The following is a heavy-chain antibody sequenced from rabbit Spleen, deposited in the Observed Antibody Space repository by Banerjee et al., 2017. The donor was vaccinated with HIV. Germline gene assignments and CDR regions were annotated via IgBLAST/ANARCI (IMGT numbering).Heavy chain of an antibody. CDR2: IYAGSSGSP. D-gene: IGHD4-2*01. CDR3: ARDAAGREDFNL. J-gene: IGHJ4*01. CDR1: GFSFSSSCH. Sequence: QEQLEESGGDLVKPGASLTLTCTASGFSFSSSCHICWVRQAPGKGLEWIACIYAGSSGSPWYASWAKGRVTISKTSSTTVTLQMTSLTAADTATYFCARDAAGREDFNLWGQGTLVTVS. V-gene: IGHV1S45*01.